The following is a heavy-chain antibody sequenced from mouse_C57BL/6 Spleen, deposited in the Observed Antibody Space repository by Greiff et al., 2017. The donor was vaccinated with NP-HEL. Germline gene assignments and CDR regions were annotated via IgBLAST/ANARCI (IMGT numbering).Heavy chain of an antibody. Sequence: EVKLVESGGGLVQPGGSLSLSCAASGFTFTDYYMSWVRQPPGKALEWLGFIRNKANGYTTEYSASVKGRFTISRDNSQSILYLQMNALRAEDSATYYCARYEDSSGSYAMDYWGQGTSVTVSS. D-gene: IGHD3-2*02. CDR2: IRNKANGYTT. CDR3: ARYEDSSGSYAMDY. V-gene: IGHV7-3*01. CDR1: GFTFTDYY. J-gene: IGHJ4*01.